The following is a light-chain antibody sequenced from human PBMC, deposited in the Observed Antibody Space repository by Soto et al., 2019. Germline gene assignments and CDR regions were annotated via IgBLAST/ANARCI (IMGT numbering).Light chain of an antibody. CDR1: SSDVGGYNY. CDR3: SSYTSISACHVV. Sequence: QSVLTQPASVSGSPGQSITISCTGTSSDVGGYNYVSWYQQHPGKAPKLMIYEVSNRPSGVSNRFSGSKSGNTASLIISGLRAEDEADYYCSSYTSISACHVVIGGGTKVTVL. J-gene: IGLJ2*01. V-gene: IGLV2-14*03. CDR2: EVS.